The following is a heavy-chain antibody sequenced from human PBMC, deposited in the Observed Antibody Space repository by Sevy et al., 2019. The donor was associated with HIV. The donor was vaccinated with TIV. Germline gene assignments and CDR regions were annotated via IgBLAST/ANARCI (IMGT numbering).Heavy chain of an antibody. CDR1: GGSISSYY. J-gene: IGHJ6*03. Sequence: SETLSLTCTVSGGSISSYYWSWIRQPPGKGLEWIGHIYYSGSTNYNPSLKSRVTISVDTSKNQFSLKLSSVTAADTAVYYCARGGEREYSYGYYYYYYMDVWGKGTTVTVSS. CDR2: IYYSGST. CDR3: ARGGEREYSYGYYYYYYMDV. D-gene: IGHD5-18*01. V-gene: IGHV4-59*01.